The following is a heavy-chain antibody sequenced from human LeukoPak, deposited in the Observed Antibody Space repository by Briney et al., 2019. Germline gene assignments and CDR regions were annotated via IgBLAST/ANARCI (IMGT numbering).Heavy chain of an antibody. CDR3: ARDRWESR. Sequence: GASLRLSCAASGFSFSSSTMNWVRQAPGKGLEWVSYISTDSSTIYYADSVKGRFTISRDNAKNSLFLHMNTLRDEDTAVYYCARDRWESRWGQGTLVTVSS. V-gene: IGHV3-48*02. J-gene: IGHJ4*02. CDR2: ISTDSSTI. CDR1: GFSFSSST. D-gene: IGHD1-26*01.